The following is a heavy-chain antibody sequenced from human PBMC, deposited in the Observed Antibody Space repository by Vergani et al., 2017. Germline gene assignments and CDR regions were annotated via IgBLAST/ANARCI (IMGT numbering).Heavy chain of an antibody. Sequence: QVQLVQSGAEVKKPGASVKVSCKASGYTFTGYYMHWVRQAPGQGLEWMGWINPNSGGTNYAQKFQGRVTMTRDTSISTAYMELSRLRSDDTAVYYCARVKGATVVTPEGYFQHGGQGTLVTVSS. V-gene: IGHV1-2*02. J-gene: IGHJ1*01. CDR1: GYTFTGYY. CDR3: ARVKGATVVTPEGYFQH. CDR2: INPNSGGT. D-gene: IGHD4-23*01.